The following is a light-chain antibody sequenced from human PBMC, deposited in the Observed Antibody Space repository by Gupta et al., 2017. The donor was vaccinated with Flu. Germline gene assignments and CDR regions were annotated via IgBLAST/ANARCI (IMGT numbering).Light chain of an antibody. Sequence: DIQMTQSPSTLSASVGDRVTITCRASRSITSWLAWYQQKPGKAPKLLIYQASSLHSGVPSRFSGSGSGTEFTLTISGLQPDDFATYYCQQYNSDDRRFTFGPGTKVDIK. V-gene: IGKV1-5*03. CDR3: QQYNSDDRRFT. J-gene: IGKJ3*01. CDR1: RSITSW. CDR2: QAS.